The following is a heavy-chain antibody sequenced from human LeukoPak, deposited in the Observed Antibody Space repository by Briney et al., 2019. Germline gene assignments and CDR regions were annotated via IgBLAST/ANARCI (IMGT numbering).Heavy chain of an antibody. V-gene: IGHV3-7*01. CDR1: GFRFSSHW. CDR3: ARDHRPEIQYYYMDV. CDR2: IKQDGSEI. J-gene: IGHJ6*03. D-gene: IGHD1-14*01. Sequence: PGGSLRLSCAASGFRFSSHWMSWVRQAPGKGLEWVANIKQDGSEIYYVGSVKGRFTISRDNAKNSLFLQMNSLTAEDTAVYYCARDHRPEIQYYYMDVWGKGTTVAVSS.